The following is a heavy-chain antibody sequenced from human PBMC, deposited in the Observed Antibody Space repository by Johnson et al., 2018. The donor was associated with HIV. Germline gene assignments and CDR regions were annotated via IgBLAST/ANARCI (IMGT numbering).Heavy chain of an antibody. J-gene: IGHJ3*02. V-gene: IGHV3-30-3*01. D-gene: IGHD1-26*01. CDR2: ISYDGSNK. Sequence: QVQLVESGGGVVQPGRSLRLSCAASGFTFSSYAMHWVRQAPGKGLEWVAVISYDGSNKYYADSVKGRFTISRDNSKNTLYLQMNSLRAEDTAVYYCARGGGGSVAFDIWGQGTMVTVSS. CDR1: GFTFSSYA. CDR3: ARGGGGSVAFDI.